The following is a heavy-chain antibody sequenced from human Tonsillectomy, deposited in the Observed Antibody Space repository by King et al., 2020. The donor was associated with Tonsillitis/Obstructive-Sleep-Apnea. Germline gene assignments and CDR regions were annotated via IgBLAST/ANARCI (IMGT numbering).Heavy chain of an antibody. V-gene: IGHV3-53*01. CDR3: ARDMDDFWSGPK. CDR1: GFTVSYSY. CDR2: IYSSGDT. D-gene: IGHD3-3*01. Sequence: QLVQSGGGLIQPGGSLRLSCTASGFTVSYSYMSWVRQAPGKGLEWVSAIYSSGDTYYADTVKGRFTISRDNSKNTLYLQMNSLRAEDTAVYYCARDMDDFWSGPKWGQGTLVTVSS. J-gene: IGHJ4*02.